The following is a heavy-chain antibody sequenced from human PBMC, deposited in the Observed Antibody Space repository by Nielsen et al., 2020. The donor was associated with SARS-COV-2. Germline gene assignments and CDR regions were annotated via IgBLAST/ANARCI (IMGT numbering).Heavy chain of an antibody. Sequence: SETLSLTCGVFGDSITSQTWWSWVRQPPGQGLEWIGQIYHGGTINYKPSLRSRVAITVDKPNNQFSLKLTSVTAADTAVYYCARMIGYSTSSDHWGQGTLVTVAS. J-gene: IGHJ4*02. CDR1: GDSITSQTW. D-gene: IGHD6-6*01. V-gene: IGHV4-4*02. CDR2: IYHGGTI. CDR3: ARMIGYSTSSDH.